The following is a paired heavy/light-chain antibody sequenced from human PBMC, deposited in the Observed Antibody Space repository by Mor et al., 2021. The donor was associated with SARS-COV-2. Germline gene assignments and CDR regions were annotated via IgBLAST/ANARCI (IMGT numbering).Heavy chain of an antibody. D-gene: IGHD3-22*01. V-gene: IGHV3-23*01. CDR2: ISGSGGST. Sequence: EVQLLESGGGLVQPGGSLRLSCAASGFTFSSYAMSWVRQAPGKGLEWVSAISGSGGSTYYADSVKGRFTISRDNSKNTLYLQMNSLRAEDTAVYYCAKVQGYDSSGYYLGADAFDIWGQGTMVTVSS. J-gene: IGHJ3*02. CDR1: GFTFSSYA. CDR3: AKVQGYDSSGYYLGADAFDI.
Light chain of an antibody. Sequence: DIQMTQSPSSLSASVGDRVTITCRASQGIGNYLAWYQQKPGKVPKLLIYTASTLQSGVPSRFSGSGSGTDFTLTISSLQPEDVATYYCQRYNSAPFTFGPGTKVDIK. CDR2: TAS. J-gene: IGKJ3*01. CDR1: QGIGNY. V-gene: IGKV1-27*01. CDR3: QRYNSAPFT.